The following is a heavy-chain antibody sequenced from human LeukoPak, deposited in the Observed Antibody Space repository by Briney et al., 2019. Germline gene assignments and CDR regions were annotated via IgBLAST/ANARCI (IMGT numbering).Heavy chain of an antibody. J-gene: IGHJ4*02. CDR3: ARTAPPSVHSSSWYYLFY. CDR2: IIPIFGTA. CDR1: GGTFSSYA. D-gene: IGHD6-13*01. Sequence: SVKVSCKASGGTFSSYAISWVRQAPGQGLEWMGGIIPIFGTANYAQKFQGRVTITAGESTSTAYMELSSLRSEDTAVYYCARTAPPSVHSSSWYYLFYWGQGTLVTVSS. V-gene: IGHV1-69*13.